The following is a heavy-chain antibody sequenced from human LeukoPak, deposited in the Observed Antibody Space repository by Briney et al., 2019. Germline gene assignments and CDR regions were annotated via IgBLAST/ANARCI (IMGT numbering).Heavy chain of an antibody. CDR2: INGDGSTT. J-gene: IGHJ4*02. D-gene: IGHD3-9*01. Sequence: GGSLRLSCAASGFTFNSYWMHWVRQAPGKGLVWVSRINGDGSTTMYADSVKGRFTISRDNAKNSLYLQMNSLRAEDTAVYYCAKGRPYDILTGYPPYFDYWGQGTLVTVSS. CDR3: AKGRPYDILTGYPPYFDY. V-gene: IGHV3-74*03. CDR1: GFTFNSYW.